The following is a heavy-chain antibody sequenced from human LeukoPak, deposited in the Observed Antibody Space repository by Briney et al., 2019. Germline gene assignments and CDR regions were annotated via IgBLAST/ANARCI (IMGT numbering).Heavy chain of an antibody. Sequence: GGPLRLSCAAPGFPSSSFAMHGVRQAPGKGLGWMAVISYDGSTKYYADSVKGRFTTSRDNSRNTLYLQMNSLRAEDTAVYYCAREWSTVVNGFDPWGQGTLVTVSS. CDR2: ISYDGSTK. J-gene: IGHJ5*02. CDR1: GFPSSSFA. D-gene: IGHD4-23*01. V-gene: IGHV3-30*04. CDR3: AREWSTVVNGFDP.